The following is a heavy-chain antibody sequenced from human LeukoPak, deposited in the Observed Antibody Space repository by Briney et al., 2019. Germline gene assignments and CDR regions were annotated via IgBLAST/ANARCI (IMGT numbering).Heavy chain of an antibody. CDR1: GFTFSSHA. D-gene: IGHD4-23*01. V-gene: IGHV3-21*01. J-gene: IGHJ4*02. Sequence: GGSLRLSCAASGFTFSSHAMSWVRQAPGKGLEWVSSISSSSSYIYYADSVKGRFTISRDNAKNSLYLQMNSLRAEDTAVYYCASGGLPDYWGQGTLVTVSS. CDR2: ISSSSSYI. CDR3: ASGGLPDY.